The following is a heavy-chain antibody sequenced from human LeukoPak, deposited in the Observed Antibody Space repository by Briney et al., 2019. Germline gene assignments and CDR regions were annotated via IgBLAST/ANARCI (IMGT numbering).Heavy chain of an antibody. CDR2: ICGSGGST. J-gene: IGHJ4*02. CDR3: AKDRSCTNDICHGDFDY. D-gene: IGHD2-8*01. V-gene: IGHV3-23*01. Sequence: SGGSLRLSCAASGFTFSSYAVSWVRQAPGKGVEWVSSICGSGGSTYSADSVKGRFTISRDNSKNTLYLQMNSLRAEDTALYYCAKDRSCTNDICHGDFDYWGQGTLVTVSS. CDR1: GFTFSSYA.